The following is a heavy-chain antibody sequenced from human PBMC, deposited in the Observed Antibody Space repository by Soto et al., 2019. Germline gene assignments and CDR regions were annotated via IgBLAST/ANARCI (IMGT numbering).Heavy chain of an antibody. V-gene: IGHV1-18*01. CDR2: VSGYNGET. J-gene: IGHJ6*02. Sequence: QVQLVQSGAEVKKPGASVKVSGKASGYTFTKFGISWVRQAPGQGLEWMGWVSGYNGETSYAQSLQGRVTMTTDTSTTTAYMELRSLRSDDTAVFYCAREGLGIYYYNGMDVWGQGTTVTVSS. CDR3: AREGLGIYYYNGMDV. CDR1: GYTFTKFG. D-gene: IGHD6-19*01.